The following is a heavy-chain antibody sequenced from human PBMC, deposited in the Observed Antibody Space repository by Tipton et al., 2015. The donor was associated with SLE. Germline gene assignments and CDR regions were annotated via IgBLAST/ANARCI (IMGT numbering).Heavy chain of an antibody. V-gene: IGHV4-4*07. J-gene: IGHJ4*02. Sequence: TLSLTCTVSGESISRYYWSWIRQSAGKGLEWIGRMHTSGSTNDNPSLKSRVTMSVDTSKNQFSLKVSSVTTADTAVYFCSRTYNYDDSGRYGRVYWGQGTLVNVPS. D-gene: IGHD3-22*01. CDR3: SRTYNYDDSGRYGRVY. CDR2: MHTSGST. CDR1: GESISRYY.